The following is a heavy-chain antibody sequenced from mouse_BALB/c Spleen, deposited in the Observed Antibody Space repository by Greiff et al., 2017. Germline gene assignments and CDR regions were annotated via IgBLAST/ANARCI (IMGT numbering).Heavy chain of an antibody. J-gene: IGHJ3*01. V-gene: IGHV1S22*01. CDR2: IYPTSGTT. CDR1: GYTFTSYW. Sequence: LQQPGSELVRPGASVKLSCKASGYTFTSYWMHWMKQRPGRGLEWIGNIYPTSGTTNYDENFKSKATLTVDTSSSTVYMQLSSLTSEDSAVYYCTIVDRTGSAWFAYWGQGTLVTVSA. CDR3: TIVDRTGSAWFAY. D-gene: IGHD3-2*01.